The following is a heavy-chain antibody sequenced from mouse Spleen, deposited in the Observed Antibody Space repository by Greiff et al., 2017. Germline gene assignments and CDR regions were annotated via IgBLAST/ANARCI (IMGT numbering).Heavy chain of an antibody. CDR2: IYPRSGNT. CDR1: GYTFTSYG. V-gene: IGHV1-81*01. CDR3: ARLLRRWYYFDY. J-gene: IGHJ2*01. Sequence: QVQLQQSGAELARPGASVKLSCKASGYTFTSYGISWVKQRTGQGLEWIGEIYPRSGNTYYNEKFKGKATLTADKSSSTAYMELRSLTSEDSAVYFCARLLRRWYYFDYWGQGTTLTVSS. D-gene: IGHD1-1*01.